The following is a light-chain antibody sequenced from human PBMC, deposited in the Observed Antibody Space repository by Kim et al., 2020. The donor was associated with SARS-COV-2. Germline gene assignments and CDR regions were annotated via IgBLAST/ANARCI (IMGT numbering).Light chain of an antibody. V-gene: IGLV6-57*01. Sequence: KTVTISCTRSSGSIASNYVQWYQQRPGSSPTTVIYEDNQRPSGVPDRFSGSIDSSSNSASLTISGLKTDDEADYYCQSYDSSNQGVFGGGTQLTVL. CDR3: QSYDSSNQGV. CDR1: SGSIASNY. J-gene: IGLJ3*02. CDR2: EDN.